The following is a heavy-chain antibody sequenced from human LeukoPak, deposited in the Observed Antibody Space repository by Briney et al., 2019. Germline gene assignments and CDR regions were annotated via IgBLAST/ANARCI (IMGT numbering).Heavy chain of an antibody. V-gene: IGHV3-21*04. J-gene: IGHJ6*02. CDR1: GFTFSSYS. Sequence: GGSLRLSCAASGFTFSSYSINWVRQAPGKGLEWVSSISGSSDYIYYADSVKGRFTISRDNSKNTLYLQMNSLRAEDTAVYYCIMVRPRPDVWGQGTTVTVSS. CDR3: IMVRPRPDV. D-gene: IGHD3-10*01. CDR2: ISGSSDYI.